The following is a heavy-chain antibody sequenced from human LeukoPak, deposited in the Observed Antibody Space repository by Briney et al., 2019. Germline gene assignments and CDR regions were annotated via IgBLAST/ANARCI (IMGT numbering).Heavy chain of an antibody. CDR1: GLTVGFKC. Sequence: GGSLRLSCAASGLTVGFKCMSWVRQPPGKGLEWVSIIYSGGSAYYADSVKGRFTVSRDTSKNTLYFQMNSLRAEDTAVYYCATRPDGNDVPYFDYWRGGTLVSVS. CDR2: IYSGGSA. D-gene: IGHD5-12*01. J-gene: IGHJ4*02. CDR3: ATRPDGNDVPYFDY. V-gene: IGHV3-66*01.